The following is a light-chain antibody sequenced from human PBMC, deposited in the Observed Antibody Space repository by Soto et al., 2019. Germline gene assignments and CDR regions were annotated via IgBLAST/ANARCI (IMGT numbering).Light chain of an antibody. CDR2: AVN. CDR1: SSDVGGYNY. CDR3: SLFAGYYSLV. V-gene: IGLV2-11*01. Sequence: QSALTQPRSVSGSPGQSVTISCTGTSSDVGGYNYVSWYQQHPGKAPKLVIYAVNKRPSGVPDRFSGSKSGNTASLTISGLQAEDEADYYCSLFAGYYSLVFGGGTKLTVL. J-gene: IGLJ2*01.